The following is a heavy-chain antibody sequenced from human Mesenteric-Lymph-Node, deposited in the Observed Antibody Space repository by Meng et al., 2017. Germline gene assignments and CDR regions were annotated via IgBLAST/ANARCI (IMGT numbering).Heavy chain of an antibody. J-gene: IGHJ5*02. CDR1: GNSITNYY. CDR3: ARERSGGYHWFDP. V-gene: IGHV4-59*01. Sequence: CLVSGNSITNYYWIWIRQSPGRGLEWIGNIYYSGTTTYNPSLKSRITISVDTTKNQFSLNLRSVTAADTDMYNCARERSGGYHWFDPWGPGTLVTVSS. D-gene: IGHD6-19*01. CDR2: IYYSGTT.